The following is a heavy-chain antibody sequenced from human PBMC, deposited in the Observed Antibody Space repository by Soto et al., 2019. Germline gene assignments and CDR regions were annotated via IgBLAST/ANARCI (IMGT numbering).Heavy chain of an antibody. D-gene: IGHD3-10*01. CDR2: INPSGGST. CDR3: ARVVSSGAPYDAFDI. J-gene: IGHJ3*02. Sequence: ASVKVSCKASGYTFTSYYMHWVRQAPGQGLEWMGIINPSGGSTSYAQKFQGRVTMTRDTSTSTVYMELSSLRSEDTAVYYCARVVSSGAPYDAFDIWGEGTMVTVS. CDR1: GYTFTSYY. V-gene: IGHV1-46*03.